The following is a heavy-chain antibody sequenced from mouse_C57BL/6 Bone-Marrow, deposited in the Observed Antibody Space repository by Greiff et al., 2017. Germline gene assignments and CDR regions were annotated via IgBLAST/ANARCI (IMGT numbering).Heavy chain of an antibody. CDR1: GYTFTSYW. Sequence: QVQLQQPGAELVKPGASVKLSCKASGYTFTSYWMQWVKQRPGQGLEWIGEIDPSDSYTNYNQKFKGKATLTVATSSSTAYMQLSSLTSEDSAVYYWARRGDDAYGGQGTLVTVSA. CDR2: IDPSDSYT. D-gene: IGHD3-3*01. CDR3: ARRGDDAY. J-gene: IGHJ3*01. V-gene: IGHV1-50*01.